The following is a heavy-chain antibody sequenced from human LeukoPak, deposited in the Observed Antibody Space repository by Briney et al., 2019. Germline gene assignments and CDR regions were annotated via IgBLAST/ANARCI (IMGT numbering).Heavy chain of an antibody. CDR1: GYTFSGYY. CDR2: INPKSGGT. V-gene: IGHV1-2*02. CDR3: ARSPDILTGENFDY. J-gene: IGHJ4*02. D-gene: IGHD3-9*01. Sequence: GASVKVSCEASGYTFSGYYMHWVRQAPGQGLEWMGWINPKSGGTNEAQKFHDRVTMTRDTSIRTAYMEVSRLRSDDTAVYYCARSPDILTGENFDYWGQGTLVTGSS.